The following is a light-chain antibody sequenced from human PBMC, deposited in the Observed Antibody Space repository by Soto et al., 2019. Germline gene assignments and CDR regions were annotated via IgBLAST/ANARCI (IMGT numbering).Light chain of an antibody. CDR1: SSNIGAGYD. CDR3: SSYTSSSTPHVV. CDR2: GNI. Sequence: QSVLTQPPSVSGAPGQRVTISCTGSSSNIGAGYDVHWYQQRPGTAPKLLIFGNINRPSGVPDRFSGSKSGTSASLAITGLQAEDEGDYYCSSYTSSSTPHVVFGGGTKLTVL. V-gene: IGLV1-40*01. J-gene: IGLJ2*01.